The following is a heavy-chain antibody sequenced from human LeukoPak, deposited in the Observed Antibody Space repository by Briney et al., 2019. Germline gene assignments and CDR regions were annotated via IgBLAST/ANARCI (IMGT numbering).Heavy chain of an antibody. CDR3: AIGTGDTAYYFDF. V-gene: IGHV3-30*03. J-gene: IGHJ4*02. D-gene: IGHD7-27*01. CDR1: GFTFSSYG. CDR2: ISYDGSNK. Sequence: PGRSLRLSCAASGFTFSSYGMHWVRQAPGKGLEWVAVISYDGSNKYYADSVKGRFTISRDNSENTLYLQMSGLRAEDTAIYYCAIGTGDTAYYFDFWGQGVLVTVSS.